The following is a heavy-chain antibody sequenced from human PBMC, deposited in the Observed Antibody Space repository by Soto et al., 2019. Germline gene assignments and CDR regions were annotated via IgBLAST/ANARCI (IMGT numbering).Heavy chain of an antibody. CDR1: GGSISSYH. Sequence: SETLSLTCTVSGGSISSYHWSWIRQPAGKGLEWIGRIYTSGSTNYNPSLKSRVTMSVDTSKNQFSLKLSSVTAADTAVYYCAREDYDFWSGYSPPYYFDYWGQGTLVTVSS. J-gene: IGHJ4*02. D-gene: IGHD3-3*01. CDR3: AREDYDFWSGYSPPYYFDY. V-gene: IGHV4-4*07. CDR2: IYTSGST.